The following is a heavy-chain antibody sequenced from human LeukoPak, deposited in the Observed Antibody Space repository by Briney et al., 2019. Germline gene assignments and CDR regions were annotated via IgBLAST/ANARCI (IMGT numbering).Heavy chain of an antibody. Sequence: SETLSLTCTVSGGSISSYYWSWIRQPPGKGLEWIGYIYYSGSTNYNPSLKGRVTISVDTSKNQFSLKLSSVTAADTAVYYCARASRIVVVYAFDIWGQGTMVTVSS. J-gene: IGHJ3*02. CDR1: GGSISSYY. CDR3: ARASRIVVVYAFDI. V-gene: IGHV4-59*01. D-gene: IGHD3-22*01. CDR2: IYYSGST.